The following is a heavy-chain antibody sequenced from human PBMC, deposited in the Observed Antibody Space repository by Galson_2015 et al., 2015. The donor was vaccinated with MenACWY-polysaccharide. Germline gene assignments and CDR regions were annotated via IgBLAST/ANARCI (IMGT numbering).Heavy chain of an antibody. J-gene: IGHJ4*02. V-gene: IGHV3-74*01. Sequence: SLRLSCAASGFTFSNYWMHWVRQSPGTGVEWVSIIKYDGSITGCADSVKGRFTIAGDNAKNTLYLQMDSLTAEDTAVYYCSRPLDSGTYALGYWGQGTLVTVSS. D-gene: IGHD3-10*01. CDR3: SRPLDSGTYALGY. CDR2: IKYDGSIT. CDR1: GFTFSNYW.